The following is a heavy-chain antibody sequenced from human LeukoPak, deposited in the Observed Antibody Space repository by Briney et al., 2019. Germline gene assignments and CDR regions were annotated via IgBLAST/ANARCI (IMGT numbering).Heavy chain of an antibody. V-gene: IGHV4-39*07. Sequence: PSETLSLTCTVSGGSISSGGYYWRWIRQPPGKGLEWIGYIYYSGSTYYNPSLKSRVTLSVDTSINQFSLKLNSVTAADTAIYYCARTVAGPLTGMFAFKYFSYMDVWGIGTTVTVSS. CDR2: IYYSGST. CDR3: ARTVAGPLTGMFAFKYFSYMDV. D-gene: IGHD6-19*01. J-gene: IGHJ6*03. CDR1: GGSISSGGYY.